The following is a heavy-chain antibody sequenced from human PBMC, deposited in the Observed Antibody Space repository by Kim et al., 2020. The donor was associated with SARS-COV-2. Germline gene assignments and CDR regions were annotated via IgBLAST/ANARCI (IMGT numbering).Heavy chain of an antibody. V-gene: IGHV6-1*01. CDR1: GDSVSSNSAA. CDR2: TYYRSKWYN. CDR3: ARAPCDPGYSSSWYVYYYYYGMDV. J-gene: IGHJ6*02. Sequence: SQTLSLTCAISGDSVSSNSAAWNWIRQSPSRGLEWLGRTYYRSKWYNDYAVSVKSRITINPDTSKNQFSLQLNSVTPEDTAVYYCARAPCDPGYSSSWYVYYYYYGMDVWGQGTTVTVSS. D-gene: IGHD6-13*01.